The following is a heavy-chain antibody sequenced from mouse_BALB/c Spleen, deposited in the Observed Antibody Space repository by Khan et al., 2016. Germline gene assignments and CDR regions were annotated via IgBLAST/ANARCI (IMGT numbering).Heavy chain of an antibody. CDR1: GYTFSSYW. CDR3: ARCPY. Sequence: QVQLQQSGAELMKPGASVNISCKATGYTFSSYWIEWVKERPGHGLEWIGEILPGSGTTNYNGNFKGKATITAETSSSTAYMQLSSLTSEDSAVYYCARCPYWGQGTLVTVSA. J-gene: IGHJ3*01. V-gene: IGHV1-9*01. CDR2: ILPGSGTT.